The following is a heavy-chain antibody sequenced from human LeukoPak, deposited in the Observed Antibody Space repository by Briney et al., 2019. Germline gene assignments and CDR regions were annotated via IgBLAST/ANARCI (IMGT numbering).Heavy chain of an antibody. D-gene: IGHD7-27*01. CDR1: GYTLTDNH. CDR3: ARELGINAFDV. Sequence: ASVKVSCKASGYTLTDNHLYWVRQAPGQGLEWMGWIDPNSGLTNFAQNFQGRLTMTRDTSINTAYMELSRLTSDDTTVYYCARELGINAFDVWGQGTMVTVSS. V-gene: IGHV1-2*02. CDR2: IDPNSGLT. J-gene: IGHJ3*01.